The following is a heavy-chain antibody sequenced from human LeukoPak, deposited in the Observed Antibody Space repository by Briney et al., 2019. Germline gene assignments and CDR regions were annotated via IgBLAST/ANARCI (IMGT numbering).Heavy chain of an antibody. V-gene: IGHV4-34*01. J-gene: IGHJ4*02. CDR3: ARTLWGSYRPLDY. Sequence: PSETLSLTCAVYGGSFSGYYWSWIRQPPGKGLEWIGEINHRGSTNYNPSLKSRVTISVDTSKNQFSLKLSSVTAADTAVYYCARTLWGSYRPLDYWGQGTLVTVS. D-gene: IGHD3-16*02. CDR2: INHRGST. CDR1: GGSFSGYY.